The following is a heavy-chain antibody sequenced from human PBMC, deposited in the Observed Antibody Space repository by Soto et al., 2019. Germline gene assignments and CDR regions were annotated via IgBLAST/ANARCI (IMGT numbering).Heavy chain of an antibody. D-gene: IGHD2-2*01. J-gene: IGHJ4*02. Sequence: SGPTLVNPKQTLTLTCTFSGFSLSTSGMCVSWIRQPPGKALEWLARIDWDDDKYYSTSLKTRLTISKDTSKNQVVLTMTNMDPVDTATYYCARSSGAAMAASPFFDYWGQGTLVTGSS. V-gene: IGHV2-70*11. CDR1: GFSLSTSGMC. CDR3: ARSSGAAMAASPFFDY. CDR2: IDWDDDK.